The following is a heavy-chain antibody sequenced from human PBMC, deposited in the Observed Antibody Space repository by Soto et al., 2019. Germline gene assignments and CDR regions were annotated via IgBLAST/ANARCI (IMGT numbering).Heavy chain of an antibody. D-gene: IGHD6-13*01. J-gene: IGHJ5*02. CDR1: GYTFTSYG. V-gene: IGHV1-18*01. CDR2: INAYNGNT. CDR3: ARDLGGGISAP. Sequence: GASVKVSCKASGYTFTSYGISWVRRAPGQGLEWMGWINAYNGNTKYAQKLQGRVTMTTDTSTSTAYMELRSLRSDDTAVYYCARDLGGGISAPWGQGTLVTVSS.